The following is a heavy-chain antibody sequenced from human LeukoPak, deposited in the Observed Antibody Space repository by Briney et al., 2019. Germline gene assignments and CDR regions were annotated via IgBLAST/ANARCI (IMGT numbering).Heavy chain of an antibody. Sequence: PSETLSLTCTVSGGSISSYYWSWIRQPAGKGLEWIGRIYTSGSTNYNPSLKSRVTMSVDTSKNQFSLKLSSVTAADTAVYYCARVLLNWNEGIDAFDIWGQGTMVTVSS. CDR1: GGSISSYY. D-gene: IGHD1-1*01. CDR3: ARVLLNWNEGIDAFDI. J-gene: IGHJ3*02. CDR2: IYTSGST. V-gene: IGHV4-4*07.